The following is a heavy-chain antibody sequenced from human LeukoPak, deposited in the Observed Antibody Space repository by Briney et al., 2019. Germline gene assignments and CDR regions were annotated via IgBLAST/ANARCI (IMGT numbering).Heavy chain of an antibody. Sequence: ASVKVSCKASGYTFTSYGISWVRQAPGQGLEWMGGIIPIFGTANYAQKFQGRVTITADESTSTAYMELSSLRSEDTAVYYCARDDLTGYSQRFDYWGQGTLVTVSS. D-gene: IGHD3-9*01. CDR2: IIPIFGTA. CDR3: ARDDLTGYSQRFDY. J-gene: IGHJ4*02. CDR1: GYTFTSYG. V-gene: IGHV1-69*13.